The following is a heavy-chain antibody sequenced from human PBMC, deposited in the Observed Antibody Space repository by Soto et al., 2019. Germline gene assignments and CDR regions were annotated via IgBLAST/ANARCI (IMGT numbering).Heavy chain of an antibody. Sequence: SETLSLTCTVSGGSISSYYWSWIRQPPGKGLEWIGYIYYSGSTNYNPSLKSRVTISVDTSKNQFSLKLSSVTAADTAVYYCARHSADGDYGDYYFDYWGQGTLVTVSS. CDR3: ARHSADGDYGDYYFDY. V-gene: IGHV4-59*08. J-gene: IGHJ4*02. CDR2: IYYSGST. D-gene: IGHD4-17*01. CDR1: GGSISSYY.